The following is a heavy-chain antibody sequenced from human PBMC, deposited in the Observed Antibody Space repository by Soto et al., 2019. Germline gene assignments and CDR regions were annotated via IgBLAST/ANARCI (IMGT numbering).Heavy chain of an antibody. CDR3: AKDPASIAVAGWLDY. D-gene: IGHD6-19*01. J-gene: IGHJ4*02. CDR2: ISSSGGST. V-gene: IGHV3-23*01. CDR1: GVTFTRYP. Sequence: TGWSQTLSCAASGVTFTRYPMSSVRHAAGKGLEWVSAISSSGGSTYYADSGKGRFTISRHNPKITLYLQMNSLRAEDTAVYYCAKDPASIAVAGWLDYWGQGTLVTVSS.